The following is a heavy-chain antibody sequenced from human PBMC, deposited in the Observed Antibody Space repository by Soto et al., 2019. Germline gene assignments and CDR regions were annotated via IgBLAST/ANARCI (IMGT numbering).Heavy chain of an antibody. J-gene: IGHJ5*02. D-gene: IGHD3-9*01. CDR1: GGSISSSSYY. Sequence: SETLSLTCTVSGGSISSSSYYWGWIRQPPGKGLEWIGNIYYSGSTYYNPSLKSRVTISVDTSKNQFSLKLTSVTAADTAVYYCARLVMGLSGWFDPWGQGTLVTVSS. V-gene: IGHV4-39*01. CDR3: ARLVMGLSGWFDP. CDR2: IYYSGST.